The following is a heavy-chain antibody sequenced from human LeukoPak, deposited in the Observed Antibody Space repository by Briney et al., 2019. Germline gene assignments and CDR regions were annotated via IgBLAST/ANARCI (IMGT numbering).Heavy chain of an antibody. CDR3: ARDPDSSGATDYFDY. J-gene: IGHJ4*02. V-gene: IGHV1-18*01. CDR2: ISAYNGNT. D-gene: IGHD6-19*01. CDR1: GYTFTSYG. Sequence: ASVKVSCKASGYTFTSYGISWVRQAPGQGLEWMGWISAYNGNTNYAQKLQGRVTMTTDTSTSTAYMELRSLRSDDTAVYYCARDPDSSGATDYFDYWGRGTLVTVSS.